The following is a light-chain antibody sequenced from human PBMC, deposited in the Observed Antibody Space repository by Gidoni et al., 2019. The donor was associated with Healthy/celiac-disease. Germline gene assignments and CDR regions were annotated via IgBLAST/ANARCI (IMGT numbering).Light chain of an antibody. J-gene: IGKJ2*01. V-gene: IGKV3-11*01. CDR1: QSVSSY. CDR2: DAS. Sequence: EIVLTQSPATLSLSPGERATLSCRASQSVSSYLAWYHQKPGQAPRLLIYDASHRATGIPARFSGSGSGTDVTLTISSLEPEDFAVYYCQQRSNWPPYTFGQGTKLEIK. CDR3: QQRSNWPPYT.